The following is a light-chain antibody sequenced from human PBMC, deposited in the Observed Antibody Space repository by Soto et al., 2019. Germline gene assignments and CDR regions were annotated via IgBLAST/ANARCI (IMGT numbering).Light chain of an antibody. CDR2: DAS. J-gene: IGKJ5*01. V-gene: IGKV1D-16*01. Sequence: DIQMTQSPSSLSASVGDRVTITCRASQGISIWLIWYQQKPEKAPKSLIYDASNLQSGVPSRFSGSGSGTDFTLTINSLQPEDFATYYCQQYYSYPITFGQGTRLEIK. CDR1: QGISIW. CDR3: QQYYSYPIT.